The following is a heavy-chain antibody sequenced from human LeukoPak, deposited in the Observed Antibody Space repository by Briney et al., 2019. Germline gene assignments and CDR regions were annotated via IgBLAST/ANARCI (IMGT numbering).Heavy chain of an antibody. Sequence: SGPTLVNPTQTLTLTCTFSGFSLRTSGMCVSWIRQPPGEALEWLARIDWDDDKYYSTSLKTRLTISKDTSKNQEVLTMTNMDPVDTATYYCPRMEGSTYSGSYPFDYWGQGTLVTVSS. CDR3: PRMEGSTYSGSYPFDY. V-gene: IGHV2-70*11. D-gene: IGHD1-26*01. J-gene: IGHJ4*02. CDR2: IDWDDDK. CDR1: GFSLRTSGMC.